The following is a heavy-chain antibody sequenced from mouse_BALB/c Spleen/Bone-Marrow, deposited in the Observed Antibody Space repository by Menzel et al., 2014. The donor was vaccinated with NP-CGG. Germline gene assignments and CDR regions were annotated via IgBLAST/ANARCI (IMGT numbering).Heavy chain of an antibody. Sequence: VQLQQPGPGLVKPSQSLSLTCSVTGYSITSGYYWNWIRQFPGNKLEWMGYISYDGSNNYNPSLKNRISITRDTSKNQFFLKLNSVTTEDTATYYCATYYRYRVYAMDHWGQGTSVTVSP. CDR2: ISYDGSN. CDR3: ATYYRYRVYAMDH. D-gene: IGHD2-14*01. V-gene: IGHV3-6*02. J-gene: IGHJ4*01. CDR1: GYSITSGYY.